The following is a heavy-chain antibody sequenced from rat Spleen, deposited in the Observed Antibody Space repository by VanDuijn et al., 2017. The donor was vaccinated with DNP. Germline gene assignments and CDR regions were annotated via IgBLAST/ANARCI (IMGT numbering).Heavy chain of an antibody. D-gene: IGHD1-7*01. J-gene: IGHJ2*01. CDR3: ARQGMG. CDR2: ISYEGSST. V-gene: IGHV5-22*01. Sequence: EVQLVESGGGLVQPGRSLKLSCAASGFTFSDYYMAWVRQAPKKGLEWVASISYEGSSTYYGDSVKGRFTISRDNAKSTLYLQMNSLRSEDTATYYCARQGMGWGQGVMVTVSS. CDR1: GFTFSDYY.